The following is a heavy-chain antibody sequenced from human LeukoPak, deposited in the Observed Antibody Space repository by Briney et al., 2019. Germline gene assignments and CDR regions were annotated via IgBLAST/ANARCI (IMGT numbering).Heavy chain of an antibody. CDR2: IYYSGST. Sequence: PSETLSLTCTVSGGSISSYYWSWIRQPPGKGLEWIGYIYYSGSTYYNPSLKSRVTISVDTSKNQFSLKLSSVTAADTAVYYCARHPYQLLWLSWFDPWGQGTLVTVSS. CDR1: GGSISSYY. D-gene: IGHD2-2*01. J-gene: IGHJ5*02. CDR3: ARHPYQLLWLSWFDP. V-gene: IGHV4-59*04.